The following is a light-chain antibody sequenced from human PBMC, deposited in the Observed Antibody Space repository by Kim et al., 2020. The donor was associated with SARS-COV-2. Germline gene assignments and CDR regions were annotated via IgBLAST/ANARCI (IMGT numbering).Light chain of an antibody. J-gene: IGKJ2*01. CDR1: QSVSGSS. Sequence: PGDRATLSCRASQSVSGSSLAWYQQKPGQAPRLLIYGASSRATGIPDRFSGSGSGTDFTLTISRLEPEDFAVYYCQQYGSSPPLYTFGQGTKLEIK. CDR2: GAS. CDR3: QQYGSSPPLYT. V-gene: IGKV3-20*01.